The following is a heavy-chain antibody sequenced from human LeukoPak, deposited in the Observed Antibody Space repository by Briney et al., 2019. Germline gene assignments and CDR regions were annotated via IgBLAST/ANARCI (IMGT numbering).Heavy chain of an antibody. CDR1: GGSISSGSYY. CDR2: IYTSGST. Sequence: PSQTLSLTCTVSGGSISSGSYYWSWIRQPAGKGLEWIGRIYTSGSTNYNPSLKSRVTISVDTSKNQFSLKLSSVTAADTAVYYCASASYYYMDVWGKGTTVTVSS. CDR3: ASASYYYMDV. J-gene: IGHJ6*03. V-gene: IGHV4-61*02.